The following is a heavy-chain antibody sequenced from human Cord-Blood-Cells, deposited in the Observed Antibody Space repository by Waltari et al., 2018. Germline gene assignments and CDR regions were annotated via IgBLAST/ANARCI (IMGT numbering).Heavy chain of an antibody. Sequence: QVQLVQSGAEVKKPGSSVKVSCKASGGTFSSYAISWVRQAPGQGLEWMGGIIPIFGTANYAKKFQGRVPITADESTSTAYMELSSLRSEDTAVYYCARYPKRYSSSWYWFDPWGQGTLVTVSS. CDR1: GGTFSSYA. CDR3: ARYPKRYSSSWYWFDP. CDR2: IIPIFGTA. V-gene: IGHV1-69*01. J-gene: IGHJ5*02. D-gene: IGHD6-13*01.